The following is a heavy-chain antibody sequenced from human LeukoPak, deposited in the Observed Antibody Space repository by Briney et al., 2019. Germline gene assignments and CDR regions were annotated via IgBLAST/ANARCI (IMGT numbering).Heavy chain of an antibody. CDR2: IRYDGSNK. Sequence: GGSLRLSCAASGFTFSSYGMHWVRQAPGKGLEWVAFIRYDGSNKYYADSVKGRFTISRDNSKNTLYLQMNSLRAEDTAVYYCARDSLVGTSILFQHWGQGTLVTVSS. CDR3: ARDSLVGTSILFQH. CDR1: GFTFSSYG. D-gene: IGHD1-26*01. V-gene: IGHV3-30*02. J-gene: IGHJ1*01.